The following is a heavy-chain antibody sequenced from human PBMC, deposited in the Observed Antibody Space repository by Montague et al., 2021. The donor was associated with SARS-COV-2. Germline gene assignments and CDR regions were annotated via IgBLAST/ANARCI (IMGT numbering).Heavy chain of an antibody. CDR1: GGSISSSIYY. J-gene: IGHJ4*02. Sequence: SETLSLTCTVSGGSISSSIYYWGWIRQPPGKGLEWIGSIYYSGSTYYNPSLKSRVTISVDTSKNQFSLKLSSVTAADTAVYYCARHGKTRIAMIVVVLGYFDYWGQGTLVTVSS. CDR3: ARHGKTRIAMIVVVLGYFDY. V-gene: IGHV4-39*01. D-gene: IGHD3-22*01. CDR2: IYYSGST.